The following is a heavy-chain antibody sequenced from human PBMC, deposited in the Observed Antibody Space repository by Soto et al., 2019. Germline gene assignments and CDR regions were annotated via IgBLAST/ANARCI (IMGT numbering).Heavy chain of an antibody. CDR1: GGTFSSYA. Sequence: SVKVSCKASGGTFSSYAISWVRQAPGQGLEWMGGIIPIFGTANYAQKFQGRVTITADKSTSTAYMERSSLRSEDTAVYYCASEGYCSSTSCYGDYYGMDVWGQGTTVTVSS. J-gene: IGHJ6*02. V-gene: IGHV1-69*06. D-gene: IGHD2-2*01. CDR3: ASEGYCSSTSCYGDYYGMDV. CDR2: IIPIFGTA.